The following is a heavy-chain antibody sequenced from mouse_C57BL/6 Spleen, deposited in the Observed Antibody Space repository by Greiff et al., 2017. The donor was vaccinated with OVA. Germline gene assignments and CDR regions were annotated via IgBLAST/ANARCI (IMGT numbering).Heavy chain of an antibody. J-gene: IGHJ4*01. Sequence: QVQLQQSGPELVKPGASVKISCKASGYSFTSYYIHWVKQRPGQGLEWIGWIYPGSGNTKYNEKFKGKATLTADTSSSTAYMQLSSLTSEDSAVYYCARRDGNSYYAMDYWGQGTSVTVSS. CDR1: GYSFTSYY. V-gene: IGHV1-66*01. CDR2: IYPGSGNT. CDR3: ARRDGNSYYAMDY. D-gene: IGHD2-1*01.